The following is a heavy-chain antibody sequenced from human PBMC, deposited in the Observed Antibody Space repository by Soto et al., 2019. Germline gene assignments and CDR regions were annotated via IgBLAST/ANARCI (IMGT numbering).Heavy chain of an antibody. V-gene: IGHV4-59*01. CDR3: ARDNSSVTSGYYYYGMYV. CDR2: IYYSGIT. J-gene: IGHJ6*04. Sequence: SETLSLTCTVSGGSISSYYWSWIRQPPWKGLEWIGYIYYSGITNYNPSLKSRVTISVDTSKNQFSLKLSSVTAADTAVYYCARDNSSVTSGYYYYGMYVWGKGTTVTVS. CDR1: GGSISSYY. D-gene: IGHD6-19*01.